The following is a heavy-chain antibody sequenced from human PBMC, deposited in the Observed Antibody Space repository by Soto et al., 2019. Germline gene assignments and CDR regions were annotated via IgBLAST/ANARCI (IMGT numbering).Heavy chain of an antibody. CDR3: AWDYDFWSGYYLFDY. V-gene: IGHV1-18*01. D-gene: IGHD3-3*01. CDR2: ISAYNGNT. J-gene: IGHJ4*02. CDR1: GYTFTSYG. Sequence: ASVKVSCKASGYTFTSYGISWVRQAPGQGLEWMGWISAYNGNTNYAQKHQGRVNMTTDTSTSTAYMELRSLRSDDSALYYCAWDYDFWSGYYLFDYWGQGTLVTVSS.